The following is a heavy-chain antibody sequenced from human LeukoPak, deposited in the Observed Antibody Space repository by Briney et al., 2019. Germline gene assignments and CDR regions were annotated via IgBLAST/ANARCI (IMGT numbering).Heavy chain of an antibody. V-gene: IGHV4-59*08. CDR3: ARRGYGGSGWYGAFDI. CDR1: GGSISSYY. J-gene: IGHJ3*02. D-gene: IGHD6-19*01. CDR2: IYYSGST. Sequence: SETLSLTCTVSGGSISSYYWGWIRQPPGKGLEWIGYIYYSGSTNYNPSLKSRVTISVDTSKNQFSLKLSSVTAADTAVYYCARRGYGGSGWYGAFDIWGQGTMVTVSS.